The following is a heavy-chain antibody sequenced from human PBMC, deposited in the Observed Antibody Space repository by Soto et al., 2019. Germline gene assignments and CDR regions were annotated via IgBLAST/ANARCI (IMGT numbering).Heavy chain of an antibody. D-gene: IGHD1-26*01. CDR2: IYYRGST. CDR1: GGSISSHY. V-gene: IGHV4-59*11. Sequence: PSQTLSLTCTFSGGSISSHYWSWVRQAPGKGLEWIGHIYYRGSTNYNPSLRSRSTISVDASKSPFSLKLNSVTTADTAVYYCARDGREASGMDVWGQGTKVTVSS. CDR3: ARDGREASGMDV. J-gene: IGHJ6*02.